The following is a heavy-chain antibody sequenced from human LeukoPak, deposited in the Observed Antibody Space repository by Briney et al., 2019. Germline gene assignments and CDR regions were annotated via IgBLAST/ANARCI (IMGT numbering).Heavy chain of an antibody. D-gene: IGHD2-2*01. V-gene: IGHV4-4*07. J-gene: IGHJ1*01. CDR2: IYTSGST. CDR3: AGETDIVVVPAL. Sequence: PSETLSLTCTVSVGSISSYYWSWIRQPAGTGLEWIGRIYTSGSTNYNPSLKSRVTMSVDTSKNQFSLKMSCVTAADTAVYYCAGETDIVVVPALWGQGTLVTVSS. CDR1: VGSISSYY.